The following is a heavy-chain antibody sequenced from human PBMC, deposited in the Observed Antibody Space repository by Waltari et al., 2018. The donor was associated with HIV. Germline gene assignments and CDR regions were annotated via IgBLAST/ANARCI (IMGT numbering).Heavy chain of an antibody. CDR2: ISYDGSNK. CDR1: GFTFSSYG. D-gene: IGHD1-26*01. CDR3: AKGGLNSGILWD. J-gene: IGHJ4*02. V-gene: IGHV3-30*18. Sequence: QVQLVESGGGVVQPGRSLRLPCAASGFTFSSYGMHWVRQAPGKGLEGVAVISYDGSNKYYADSVKGRFTISRDNSKNTLYLQMNSLRAEDTAVYYCAKGGLNSGILWDWGQGTLVTVSS.